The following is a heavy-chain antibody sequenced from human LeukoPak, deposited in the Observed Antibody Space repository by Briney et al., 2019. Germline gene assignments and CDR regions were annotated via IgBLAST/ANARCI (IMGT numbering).Heavy chain of an antibody. CDR3: ARLYNWNYYFDY. V-gene: IGHV4-38-2*02. CDR2: IHHSGDT. CDR1: GYSITSGYY. Sequence: PSETLSLTCIVSGYSITSGYYWGWIRQPPGKGLEWIGSIHHSGDTYYNPSLKSRVTISVDTSKNQFSLKLSSVTAADTAVYYCARLYNWNYYFDYWGQGTLVTVSS. J-gene: IGHJ4*02. D-gene: IGHD1-7*01.